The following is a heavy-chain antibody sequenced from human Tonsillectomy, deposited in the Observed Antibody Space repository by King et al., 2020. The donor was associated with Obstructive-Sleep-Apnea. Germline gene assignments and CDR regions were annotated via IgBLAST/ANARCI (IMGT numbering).Heavy chain of an antibody. CDR3: AKYRENSWYVRGPYY. CDR2: ISYDGSSG. J-gene: IGHJ4*02. D-gene: IGHD3-10*02. V-gene: IGHV3-30*18. Sequence: VQLVESGGGVVQPGRSLRLSCAASGFTFSNYGMHWVRQAPGKGLEWVALISYDGSSGFYADSVKGRFTISRDNSKNTLYLQMNSLRPEDTAVYYCAKYRENSWYVRGPYYWGQGTLVTVSS. CDR1: GFTFSNYG.